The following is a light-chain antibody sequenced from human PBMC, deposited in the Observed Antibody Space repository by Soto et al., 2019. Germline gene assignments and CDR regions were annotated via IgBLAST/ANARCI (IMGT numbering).Light chain of an antibody. CDR2: DND. J-gene: IGLJ7*01. Sequence: QSELTQQPSVSAAAGQKVTISCSGSSSNIGDNYVSWYQQVPGTAPKLLIYDNDQRSSGTPDRFSAYKSGTSATLGITGLQTGDEADYYCGTWDSSLSVDVFGGGTQLTVL. CDR1: SSNIGDNY. V-gene: IGLV1-51*01. CDR3: GTWDSSLSVDV.